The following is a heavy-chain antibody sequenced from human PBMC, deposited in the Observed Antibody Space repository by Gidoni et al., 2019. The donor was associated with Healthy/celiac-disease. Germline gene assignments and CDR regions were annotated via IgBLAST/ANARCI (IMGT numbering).Heavy chain of an antibody. D-gene: IGHD6-13*01. CDR3: ARASKRSSSHFDI. V-gene: IGHV4-38-2*02. Sequence: QVQLQESGPGLVKPSETLSLTCTVSGYSISSGYYWGWIRQPPGKGLEWIGSIYHSGSTYYNPSLKSRVTISVDTSKNQFSLKLSSVTAADTAVYYCARASKRSSSHFDIWGQGTMVTVSS. J-gene: IGHJ3*02. CDR2: IYHSGST. CDR1: GYSISSGYY.